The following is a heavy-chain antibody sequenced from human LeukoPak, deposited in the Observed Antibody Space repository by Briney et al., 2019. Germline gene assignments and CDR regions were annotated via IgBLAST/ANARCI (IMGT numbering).Heavy chain of an antibody. CDR2: INPNTGAT. D-gene: IGHD2-15*01. J-gene: IGHJ4*02. CDR1: GYTFTGYY. CDR3: ARDSRDIAWYFDF. V-gene: IGHV1-2*02. Sequence: ASVKVSCKASGYTFTGYYMHWVRQAPGQGLEWMGWINPNTGATNYVQKFKGRVTMTRDTSISTAYMELNRLRSDDTAVYYCARDSRDIAWYFDFWGQGTLVTVSS.